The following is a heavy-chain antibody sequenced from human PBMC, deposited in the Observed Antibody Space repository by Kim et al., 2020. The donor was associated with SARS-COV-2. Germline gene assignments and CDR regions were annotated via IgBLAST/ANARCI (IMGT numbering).Heavy chain of an antibody. CDR2: IYYSGST. CDR1: GGSISSYY. CDR3: ASINLYSSPSEN. V-gene: IGHV4-59*01. J-gene: IGHJ4*02. Sequence: SETLSLTCTVSGGSISSYYWSWIRQPPGKGLEWIGYIYYSGSTNYNPSLKSRVTISVDTSKNQFSLKLSSVTAADTAVYYCASINLYSSPSENWGQGTLV. D-gene: IGHD6-6*01.